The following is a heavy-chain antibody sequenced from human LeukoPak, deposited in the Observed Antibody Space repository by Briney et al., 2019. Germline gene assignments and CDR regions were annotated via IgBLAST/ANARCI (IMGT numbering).Heavy chain of an antibody. V-gene: IGHV4-59*08. CDR1: GGSISSYY. CDR3: ARANYYVSSGYSRGAFDI. CDR2: ICYSGST. D-gene: IGHD3-22*01. Sequence: KPSDTLSLTCTVSGGSISSYYWSWLRQPPGKGLEWIGYICYSGSTNYNPSLKSRVTISVDTPNNQFSLKLSSVTAADTAVYYCARANYYVSSGYSRGAFDIWAQGTMVTVSS. J-gene: IGHJ3*02.